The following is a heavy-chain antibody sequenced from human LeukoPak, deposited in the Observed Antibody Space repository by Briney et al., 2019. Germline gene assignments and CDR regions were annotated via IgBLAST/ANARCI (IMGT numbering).Heavy chain of an antibody. CDR2: INPSGGST. CDR1: GYTFTGYY. CDR3: ARGLGNDGIFDY. V-gene: IGHV1-46*01. D-gene: IGHD1-1*01. Sequence: ASVKVSCKASGYTFTGYYMHWVRQAPGQGLEWMGWINPSGGSTSYAQKFQGRVTMTRDMSTSTVYMELSSLRSEDTAVYYCARGLGNDGIFDYWGQGTLVTVSS. J-gene: IGHJ4*02.